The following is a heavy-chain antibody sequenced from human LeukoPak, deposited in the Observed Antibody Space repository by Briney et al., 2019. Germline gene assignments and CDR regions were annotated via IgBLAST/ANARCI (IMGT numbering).Heavy chain of an antibody. D-gene: IGHD3-16*02. CDR2: INYSGST. Sequence: SETLSLTCTVSGGSISGYYWSWIRQPPGKGLEWIGYINYSGSTNYNPSLKSRVTISVDTSKNQFSLKLSSVTAADTAVYYCARARYDYVWGSYRYTDVYYFDYWGQGTLVTVSS. CDR3: ARARYDYVWGSYRYTDVYYFDY. V-gene: IGHV4-59*01. CDR1: GGSISGYY. J-gene: IGHJ4*02.